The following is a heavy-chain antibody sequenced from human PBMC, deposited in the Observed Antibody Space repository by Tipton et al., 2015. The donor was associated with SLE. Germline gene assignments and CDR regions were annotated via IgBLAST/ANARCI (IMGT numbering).Heavy chain of an antibody. Sequence: QSGAEVKKPGSSAKVSCKASGGTFSSYAISWVRQAPGQGLEWMGGIIPIFGTANYAQKFQGRVTITGGKSTSTAYMELSSLRSEDTAVYYCARSRASSSLNYFDYWGQGTLVTVSS. D-gene: IGHD6-13*01. CDR3: ARSRASSSLNYFDY. CDR2: IIPIFGTA. J-gene: IGHJ4*02. V-gene: IGHV1-69*06. CDR1: GGTFSSYA.